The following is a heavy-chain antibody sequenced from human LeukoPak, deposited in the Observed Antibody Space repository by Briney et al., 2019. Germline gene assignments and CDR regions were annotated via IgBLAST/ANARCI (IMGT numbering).Heavy chain of an antibody. J-gene: IGHJ4*02. D-gene: IGHD2-15*01. V-gene: IGHV7-4-1*02. CDR2: INTNTGNP. CDR1: GYTFTSYA. CDR3: AIWYCSGGRCYSNARTFDY. Sequence: ASVKVSCKASGYTFTSYAMNWVREAPGQGLEWMGWINTNTGNPTYAQGLTGRFVFSLYTSVSTAYLQISSLKAEDTAVYYCAIWYCSGGRCYSNARTFDYWGQGTRVTVSS.